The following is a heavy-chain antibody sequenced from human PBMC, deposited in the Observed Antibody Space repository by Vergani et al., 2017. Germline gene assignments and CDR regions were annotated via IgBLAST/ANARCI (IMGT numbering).Heavy chain of an antibody. J-gene: IGHJ4*02. D-gene: IGHD1-1*01. CDR1: GGSISSGSYY. CDR2: IYTSGST. V-gene: IGHV4-61*02. CDR3: ARGPRYNWNDVGFDY. Sequence: QVQLQESGPGLVKPSQTLSLTCTVSGGSISSGSYYWSWIRQPAGKGLEWIGRIYTSGSTNYNPSLKSRVTMSVDTSKNQFSLKLSSGTAADTAVYYCARGPRYNWNDVGFDYWGQGTLVTVSS.